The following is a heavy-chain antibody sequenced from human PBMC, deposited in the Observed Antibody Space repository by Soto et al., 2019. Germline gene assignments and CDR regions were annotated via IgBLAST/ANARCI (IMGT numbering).Heavy chain of an antibody. CDR3: TQSGSVYDYSGMDV. D-gene: IGHD6-25*01. CDR2: IRSKANSYAT. J-gene: IGHJ6*02. Sequence: EVQLVESGGCLVQPGGSLKLSCASSGFTFSGSAMHWVRQASGKGLERVGRIRSKANSYATAYAASVQGRFTISRDDSKNTAYLQMNSLKTEDEAVYYCTQSGSVYDYSGMDVWGQGTTVTVSS. V-gene: IGHV3-73*02. CDR1: GFTFSGSA.